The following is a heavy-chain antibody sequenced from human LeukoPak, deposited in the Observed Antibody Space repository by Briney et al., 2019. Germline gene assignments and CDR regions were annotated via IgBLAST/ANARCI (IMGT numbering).Heavy chain of an antibody. Sequence: GGSLRLSCAASGFTFSSYWMSWVRQAPGKGLEWVANIKQDGSEKYYVDSVKGRFTISRDNAKNSLYLQMNSLRAEDTAVYYCARRGTLRYYYDSSAPSHFDYWDQGTLVAVSS. D-gene: IGHD3-22*01. V-gene: IGHV3-7*01. CDR2: IKQDGSEK. CDR3: ARRGTLRYYYDSSAPSHFDY. CDR1: GFTFSSYW. J-gene: IGHJ4*02.